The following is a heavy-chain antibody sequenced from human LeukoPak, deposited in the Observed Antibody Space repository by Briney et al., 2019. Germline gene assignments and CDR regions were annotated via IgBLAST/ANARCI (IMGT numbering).Heavy chain of an antibody. Sequence: SETLSLTCTVSGGSISSSSYYWGWIRQPPGKGLEWIGSIYYSGSTYYNPSLKSRVTISVDTSKNQFSLELSSVTAADTAVYYCARTSIAANLAGDYWGQGTLVTVSS. CDR3: ARTSIAANLAGDY. D-gene: IGHD6-6*01. V-gene: IGHV4-39*01. CDR2: IYYSGST. J-gene: IGHJ4*02. CDR1: GGSISSSSYY.